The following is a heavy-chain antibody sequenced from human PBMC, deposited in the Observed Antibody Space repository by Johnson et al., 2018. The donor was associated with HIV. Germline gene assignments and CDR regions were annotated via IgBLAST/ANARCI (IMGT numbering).Heavy chain of an antibody. CDR2: ISYDGSNK. CDR1: GFTFSSYA. J-gene: IGHJ3*02. D-gene: IGHD6-6*01. CDR3: ARWGYSSSPLDAFDI. Sequence: QVQLVESGGGVVQPGGSLRLSCAASGFTFSSYAMHWVRQAPGKGLEWVAVISYDGSNKYYADSVKGRFTISRDNSKNTLYLQMNSLRAEDTAGYYCARWGYSSSPLDAFDIWGQGTMVTVSS. V-gene: IGHV3-30-3*02.